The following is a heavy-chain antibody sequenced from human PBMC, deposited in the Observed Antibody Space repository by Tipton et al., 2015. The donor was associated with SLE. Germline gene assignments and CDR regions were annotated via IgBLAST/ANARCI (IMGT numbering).Heavy chain of an antibody. Sequence: LRLSCTVSGGSISSHYWSWIRQPPGKGLEWIGYIYYSGSTNYNPSLKSRVTISVDTSKNQFSLKLSSVTAADTAVYYCASPAAGYDSSGLDYWGQGTLVTVSS. CDR1: GGSISSHY. V-gene: IGHV4-59*11. CDR2: IYYSGST. D-gene: IGHD3-22*01. J-gene: IGHJ4*02. CDR3: ASPAAGYDSSGLDY.